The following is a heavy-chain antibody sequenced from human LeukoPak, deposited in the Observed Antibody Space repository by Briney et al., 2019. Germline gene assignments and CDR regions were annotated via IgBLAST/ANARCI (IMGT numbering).Heavy chain of an antibody. Sequence: ASVKVSCKASGGTFSSYAISWVRQAPRQGLEWMGGIIPIFGTANYAQKFQGRVTITTDESTSTAYMELSSLRSEDTAVYYCARIPRYCSSTSCYTGAFDIWGQGTMVTVSS. CDR3: ARIPRYCSSTSCYTGAFDI. CDR1: GGTFSSYA. V-gene: IGHV1-69*05. J-gene: IGHJ3*02. D-gene: IGHD2-2*02. CDR2: IIPIFGTA.